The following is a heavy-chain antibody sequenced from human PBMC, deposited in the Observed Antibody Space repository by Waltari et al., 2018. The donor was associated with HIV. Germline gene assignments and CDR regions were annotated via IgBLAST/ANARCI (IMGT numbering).Heavy chain of an antibody. D-gene: IGHD6-6*01. CDR1: GSTFSDYS. CDR3: ARDPVYSGSSLVYYFDY. J-gene: IGHJ4*02. V-gene: IGHV3-48*01. CDR2: ISSSSSTI. Sequence: EVQLVESGGGLVQPGGSLRLSCSAAGSTFSDYSINWVRQAPGKGLEWVSYISSSSSTIYYADSVKGRFTISRDNAKNSLYLQMNSLRAEDTAVYYCARDPVYSGSSLVYYFDYWGQGTLVTVSS.